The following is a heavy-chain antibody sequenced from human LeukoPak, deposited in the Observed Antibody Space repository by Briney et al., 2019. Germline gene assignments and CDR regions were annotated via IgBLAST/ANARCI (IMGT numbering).Heavy chain of an antibody. D-gene: IGHD4-11*01. CDR3: ASSINYSNYLLDY. CDR1: RFNFKDYD. J-gene: IGHJ4*02. Sequence: GGSLRLSCAASRFNFKDYDMTWVGQAQGKGLEWVASISASGVSTNYADSVRGRFTISRDNSNRVVYLRMNSLRTEDTAVYYCASSINYSNYLLDYWGQGSRVIVSS. CDR2: ISASGVST. V-gene: IGHV3-23*01.